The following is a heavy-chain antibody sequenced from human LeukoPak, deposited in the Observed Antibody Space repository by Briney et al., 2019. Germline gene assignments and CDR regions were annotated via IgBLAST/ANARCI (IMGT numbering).Heavy chain of an antibody. J-gene: IGHJ5*02. Sequence: SETLSLTCAVSGGSISSGGYSWSWIRQPPGKGLEWIGYIYHSGSTNYNPSLKSRVTISVDTSKNQFSLKLSSVTAADTAVYYCARVKAVNYYDSSGYRFDPWGQGTLVTVSS. D-gene: IGHD3-22*01. CDR1: GGSISSGGYS. V-gene: IGHV4-30-2*01. CDR2: IYHSGST. CDR3: ARVKAVNYYDSSGYRFDP.